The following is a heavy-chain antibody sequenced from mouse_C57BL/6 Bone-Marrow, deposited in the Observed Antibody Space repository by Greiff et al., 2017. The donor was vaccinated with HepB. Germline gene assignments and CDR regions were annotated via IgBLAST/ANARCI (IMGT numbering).Heavy chain of an antibody. CDR2: IDPNSGGT. Sequence: QVQLQQSGAELVKPGASVKLSCTASGYTFTSYCMHWVKQRPGQGLEWIGRIDPNSGGTKYNEKFKSKATMTVDKPSSTAYMQLSSLTSADSAVYYWARWVDYASFAYWGQGTLVTVSA. CDR1: GYTFTSYC. V-gene: IGHV1-72*01. D-gene: IGHD2-4*01. CDR3: ARWVDYASFAY. J-gene: IGHJ3*01.